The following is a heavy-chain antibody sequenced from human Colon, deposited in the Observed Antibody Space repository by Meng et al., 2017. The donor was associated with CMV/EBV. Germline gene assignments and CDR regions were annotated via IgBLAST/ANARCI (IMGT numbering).Heavy chain of an antibody. CDR3: TKGATFGVTAPDY. Sequence: GESLKISCAASGFTFSSYAMSWVRQAPGKGLEWVSAISGSGGSTYYADSVKGRFTISRDNSKNTLYLQMNSPKVEDTAVYYCTKGATFGVTAPDYWGQGTLVTVSS. V-gene: IGHV3-23*01. CDR1: GFTFSSYA. D-gene: IGHD2-21*02. J-gene: IGHJ4*02. CDR2: ISGSGGST.